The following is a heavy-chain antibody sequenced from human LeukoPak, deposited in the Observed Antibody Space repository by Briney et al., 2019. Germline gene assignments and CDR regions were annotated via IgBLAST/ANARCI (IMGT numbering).Heavy chain of an antibody. D-gene: IGHD1-26*01. CDR2: IRYDGSNK. Sequence: PGGSLRLSCAASGFTFSSYGMHWVRQAPGKGLEWVAFIRYDGSNKYYADSVKGRFTISRDNSKNTLYLQMNSLRAEDTAVYYCAKDSQWGKVGTKGGYFDYWGQGTLVTVSS. CDR1: GFTFSSYG. CDR3: AKDSQWGKVGTKGGYFDY. V-gene: IGHV3-30*02. J-gene: IGHJ4*02.